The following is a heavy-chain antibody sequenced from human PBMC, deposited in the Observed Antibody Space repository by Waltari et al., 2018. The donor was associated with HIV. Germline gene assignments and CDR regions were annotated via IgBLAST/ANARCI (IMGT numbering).Heavy chain of an antibody. V-gene: IGHV5-10-1*01. CDR3: AKLRSGSYDWFDP. J-gene: IGHJ5*02. Sequence: EVQLVQSGAEVKKPGESLRISCKGSGYSFTSYSISCVRQMPGKGLEWMGRIDPSDSYTNYSPSFQGHVTISADKSISTAYLQWSSLKASDTAMYYCAKLRSGSYDWFDPWGQGTLVTVSS. CDR1: GYSFTSYS. CDR2: IDPSDSYT. D-gene: IGHD3-10*01.